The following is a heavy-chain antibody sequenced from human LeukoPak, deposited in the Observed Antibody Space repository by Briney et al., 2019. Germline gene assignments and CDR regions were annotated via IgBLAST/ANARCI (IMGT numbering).Heavy chain of an antibody. Sequence: SETLSLTCTVSGGSISSYYWSWIRQPPGKGLEWIGYIYYSGSTNYNPSLKSRVTISVDTSKNQFSLKLSSVTAADTAVYYCARVSGTDYGMDVWGQGTTFTVSS. V-gene: IGHV4-59*01. CDR2: IYYSGST. CDR3: ARVSGTDYGMDV. J-gene: IGHJ6*02. CDR1: GGSISSYY. D-gene: IGHD1-26*01.